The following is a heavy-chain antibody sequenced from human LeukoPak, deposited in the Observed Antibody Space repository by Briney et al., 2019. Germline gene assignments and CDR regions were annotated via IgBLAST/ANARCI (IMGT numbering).Heavy chain of an antibody. Sequence: GGSRRLSCAASGFTFSSYSMNWVRQAPGKGLEWVSSISSSSSYIYYADSLKGRFTISRDNAKNSQYLQMNGLRVEDTALYYCAREEDGMDVWCLGTTVTVSS. CDR3: AREEDGMDV. V-gene: IGHV3-21*01. J-gene: IGHJ6*02. CDR2: ISSSSSYI. CDR1: GFTFSSYS.